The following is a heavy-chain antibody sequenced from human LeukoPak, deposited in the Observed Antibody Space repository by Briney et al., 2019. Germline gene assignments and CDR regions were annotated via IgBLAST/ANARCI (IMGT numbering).Heavy chain of an antibody. CDR2: IHSGGST. CDR3: ARDRNRGYWGGGDGMDV. Sequence: PGGSLRLSCAASGFTVSSNYINWVRQAPGKELVWVSVIHSGGSTYYADSVKGRFTISRDNSKNTLYLQMNSLRAEDTAVYYCARDRNRGYWGGGDGMDVWGQGTTVTVSS. J-gene: IGHJ6*02. D-gene: IGHD5-18*01. V-gene: IGHV3-53*01. CDR1: GFTVSSNY.